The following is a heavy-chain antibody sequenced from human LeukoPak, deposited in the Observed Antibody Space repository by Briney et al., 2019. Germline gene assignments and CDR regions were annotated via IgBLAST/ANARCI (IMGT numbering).Heavy chain of an antibody. D-gene: IGHD3-10*01. V-gene: IGHV3-7*01. CDR3: ARENMVRGVTQPGPDY. CDR1: GFTFSSYW. CDR2: IKQDGSEK. Sequence: GGSLRLSCAASGFTFSSYWMSWVRQAPGKGLEWVANIKQDGSEKYYVDSVKGRFTISRDNAKNSLYLQMNSRRAEDTAVYYCARENMVRGVTQPGPDYWGQGTLVTVSS. J-gene: IGHJ4*02.